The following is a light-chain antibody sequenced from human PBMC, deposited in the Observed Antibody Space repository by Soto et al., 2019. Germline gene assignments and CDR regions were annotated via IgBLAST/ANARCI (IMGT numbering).Light chain of an antibody. J-gene: IGKJ2*01. Sequence: EIVMTQSPATLSVSPGGSATLSCRASQHVSSNFAWYRQKPGQAPTLLIYRASTRATGIPARFSGSGSGTEFTLTISSLHSEVFAVYYFQQYNNWPYTFGQGTNLDIK. CDR1: QHVSSN. CDR2: RAS. CDR3: QQYNNWPYT. V-gene: IGKV3-15*01.